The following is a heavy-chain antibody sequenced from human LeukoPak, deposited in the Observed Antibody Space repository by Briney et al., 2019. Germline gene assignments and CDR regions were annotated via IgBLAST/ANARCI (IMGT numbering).Heavy chain of an antibody. CDR3: ARDAPYYYDSSGYYRNAFDI. CDR1: GYTFTSYG. V-gene: IGHV1-18*01. Sequence: ASVKVSCKASGYTFTSYGISWVRQAPGQGLEWMGWISAYNGNTNYAQKLQGRVTMTTDTSTSTAYMELRSLRPDDTAVYYCARDAPYYYDSSGYYRNAFDIWGQGTMVTVSS. CDR2: ISAYNGNT. J-gene: IGHJ3*02. D-gene: IGHD3-22*01.